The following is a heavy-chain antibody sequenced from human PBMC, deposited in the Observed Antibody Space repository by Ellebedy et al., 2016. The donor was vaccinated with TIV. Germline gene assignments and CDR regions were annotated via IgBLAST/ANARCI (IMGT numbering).Heavy chain of an antibody. CDR1: RGPFSGYY. CDR2: INHSGST. Sequence: SETLSLTCAVYRGPFSGYYWSWIRQPPGKGLEWIGEINHSGSTNYNPSLKSRVTISVDTSKNQFSLKLSSVTAADTAVYYCARQDIVATYDFDYWGQGTLVTVSS. V-gene: IGHV4-34*01. CDR3: ARQDIVATYDFDY. D-gene: IGHD5-12*01. J-gene: IGHJ4*02.